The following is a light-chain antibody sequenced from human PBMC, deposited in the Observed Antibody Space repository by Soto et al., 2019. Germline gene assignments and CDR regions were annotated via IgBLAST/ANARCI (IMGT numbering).Light chain of an antibody. J-gene: IGKJ2*01. V-gene: IGKV3-15*01. CDR1: QSVSSN. CDR2: GAS. Sequence: DTVMTQSPATLSVSPGERATLSCRASQSVSSNLAWYQQKPGQAPRLLIYGASTRATGIPARFSGSGSGTELTLTISSLQSEDFAVYYCQQYNNCPPYTFGQGTKLEIK. CDR3: QQYNNCPPYT.